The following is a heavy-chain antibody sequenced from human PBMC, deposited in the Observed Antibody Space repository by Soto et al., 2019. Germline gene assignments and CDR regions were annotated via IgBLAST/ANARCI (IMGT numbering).Heavy chain of an antibody. D-gene: IGHD1-1*01. V-gene: IGHV3-30*18. CDR3: AKGRTGKWYYYYGMDV. Sequence: GGSLRLSCAASGFTFSSYGMHWVRQAPGKGLEWVAVISYDGSNKYYADSVKGRFTISRDNSKNTLYLQMNSLRAEDTAVYYCAKGRTGKWYYYYGMDVRGQGTTVTVSS. J-gene: IGHJ6*02. CDR2: ISYDGSNK. CDR1: GFTFSSYG.